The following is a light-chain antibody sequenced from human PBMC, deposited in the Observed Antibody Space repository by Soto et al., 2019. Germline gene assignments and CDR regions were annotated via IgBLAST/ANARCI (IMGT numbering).Light chain of an antibody. Sequence: QSVLTQPASVSGSPGQSITISCTGTSSDIGTYNLVSWYQHYPGKAPKLMXYXXXXXXXGVSNRFSGSKSGNTAFLTISGLQAEDEADYYCCSYAGSGTDNYVFGSGTKVTVL. CDR3: CSYAGSGTDNYV. CDR1: SSDIGTYNL. J-gene: IGLJ1*01. V-gene: IGLV2-23*01. CDR2: XXX.